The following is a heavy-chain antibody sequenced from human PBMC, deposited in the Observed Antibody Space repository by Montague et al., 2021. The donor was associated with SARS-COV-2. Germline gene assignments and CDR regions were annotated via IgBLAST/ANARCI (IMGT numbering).Heavy chain of an antibody. CDR2: ISISGST. V-gene: IGHV4-61*02. CDR1: GGSISSGSYY. Sequence: TLSLTCTVSGGSISSGSYYWSWIRQPAGKGLEWIGRISISGSTNYNPSLTSRGTISVDTSNNQFSLKLRSVTAADTAVYYCARDIAVAGLFDYWGQGTLVTVSS. J-gene: IGHJ4*02. CDR3: ARDIAVAGLFDY. D-gene: IGHD6-19*01.